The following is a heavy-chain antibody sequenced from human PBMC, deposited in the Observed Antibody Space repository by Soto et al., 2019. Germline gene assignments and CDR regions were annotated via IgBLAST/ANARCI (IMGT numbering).Heavy chain of an antibody. CDR3: ANCLGWFVESPMDV. J-gene: IGHJ6*02. V-gene: IGHV3-23*01. CDR1: GFTFSSYG. Sequence: EVQLLESGGGLVQPGGSLRLSCAASGFTFSSYGMSWVRQAPGKGLQWVSAISGSGGSTYYADSVKGRFTISRDNSKNTLYLQMNSLRAEDTAVYYCANCLGWFVESPMDVWGQGTTVTVSS. CDR2: ISGSGGST. D-gene: IGHD3-10*01.